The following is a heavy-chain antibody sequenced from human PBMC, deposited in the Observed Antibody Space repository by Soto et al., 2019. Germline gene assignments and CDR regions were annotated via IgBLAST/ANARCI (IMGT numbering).Heavy chain of an antibody. CDR3: ARERRWEPLIY. J-gene: IGHJ4*02. CDR1: GYAFTNYG. D-gene: IGHD1-26*01. CDR2: VSGYNRNT. Sequence: QVQLVQSGVEVKMPGASVKLSCKTYGYAFTNYGVTWVRQVSGQGLEWIGWVSGYNRNTNYAQKCEDRVIMTTDTSTNTAHMELRSLRSDDTGIYYCARERRWEPLIYWGRGTLLTVSP. V-gene: IGHV1-18*01.